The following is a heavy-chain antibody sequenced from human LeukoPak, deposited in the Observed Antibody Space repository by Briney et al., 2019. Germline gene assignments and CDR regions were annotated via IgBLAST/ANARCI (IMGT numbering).Heavy chain of an antibody. V-gene: IGHV4-59*08. CDR1: GDSISSYY. CDR2: IYYSGST. D-gene: IGHD3-9*01. J-gene: IGHJ4*02. Sequence: SETLSLTCTVSGDSISSYYWSWIRQPPGKGLEWIGYIYYSGSTSYNPSLKSRVTISVDKSKNQFSLKLSSVTASDTAVYYCAGQADLLRHFDSLLSGTDFDYWGQGTLVTVSS. CDR3: AGQADLLRHFDSLLSGTDFDY.